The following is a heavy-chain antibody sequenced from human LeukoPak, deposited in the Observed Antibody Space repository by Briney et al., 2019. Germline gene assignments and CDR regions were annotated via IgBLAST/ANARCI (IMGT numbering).Heavy chain of an antibody. V-gene: IGHV3-33*01. Sequence: PGGSLRLSCAASGFTFSSYGMHWVRQAPGKELEWVAVIWYDGSNKYYADSVKGRFTISRDNSKNTLYLQMNSLRGEDTAVYYCARDHSYYYGSGRYFPGYYFDYWGQGTLVTVSS. D-gene: IGHD3-10*01. J-gene: IGHJ4*02. CDR1: GFTFSSYG. CDR2: IWYDGSNK. CDR3: ARDHSYYYGSGRYFPGYYFDY.